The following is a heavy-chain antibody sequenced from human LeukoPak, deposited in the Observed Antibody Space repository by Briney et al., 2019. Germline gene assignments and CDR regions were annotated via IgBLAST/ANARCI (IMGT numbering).Heavy chain of an antibody. Sequence: GASVKVSCKVSGYTLTELSMHWVRQAPGKGLEWMGGFDPEDGETIYAQKFQGRVTMTRDTSISTAYMELSRLRSDDTAVYYCARAYSSGDYFDYWGQGTLVTVSS. J-gene: IGHJ4*02. CDR3: ARAYSSGDYFDY. V-gene: IGHV1-24*01. D-gene: IGHD6-19*01. CDR2: FDPEDGET. CDR1: GYTLTELS.